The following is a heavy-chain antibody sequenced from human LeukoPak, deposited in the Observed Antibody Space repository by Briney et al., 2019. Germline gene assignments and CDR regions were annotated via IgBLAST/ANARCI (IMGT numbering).Heavy chain of an antibody. J-gene: IGHJ4*02. D-gene: IGHD6-19*01. Sequence: GSLRLSCAASGFTFSSYEMNWVSQAPGKGLEWVSYISSSGSTIYYADSVKGRFTISRDNAKNSLYLQMNSLRAEDTAVYYCARDSKAVAGPEFDYWGQGTLVTVSS. CDR2: ISSSGSTI. V-gene: IGHV3-48*03. CDR1: GFTFSSYE. CDR3: ARDSKAVAGPEFDY.